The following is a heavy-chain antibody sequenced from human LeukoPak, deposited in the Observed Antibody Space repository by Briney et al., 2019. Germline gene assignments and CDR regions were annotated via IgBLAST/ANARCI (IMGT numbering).Heavy chain of an antibody. CDR2: ISAYNGNT. V-gene: IGHV1-18*04. CDR3: ARYYDSLPHFDY. J-gene: IGHJ4*02. Sequence: GASVKVSCKASGYTFTGYYMHWVRQAPGQGLEWMGWISAYNGNTNYAQKLQGRVTMTTDTSTSTAYMELRSLRSDDTAVYYCARYYDSLPHFDYWGQGTLVTVSS. CDR1: GYTFTGYY. D-gene: IGHD3-22*01.